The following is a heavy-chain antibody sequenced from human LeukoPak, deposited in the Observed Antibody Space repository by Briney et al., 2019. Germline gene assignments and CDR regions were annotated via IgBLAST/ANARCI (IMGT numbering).Heavy chain of an antibody. V-gene: IGHV4-59*01. CDR2: IYYSGST. J-gene: IGHJ4*02. Sequence: SETLSLTCTVSGGSINSYYWSWIRQPPGKGLEWIGYIYYSGSTNYNPSLKSRVTISVDTSKSQFSLRLSSVTAADTAVYYCARVTGYMTEDYFDYWGQGTLITVSS. CDR3: ARVTGYMTEDYFDY. CDR1: GGSINSYY. D-gene: IGHD6-13*01.